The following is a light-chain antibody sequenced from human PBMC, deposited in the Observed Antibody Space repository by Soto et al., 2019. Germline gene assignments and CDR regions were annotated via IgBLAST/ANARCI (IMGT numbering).Light chain of an antibody. CDR2: DVG. CDR1: SSDIGGYNF. J-gene: IGLJ1*01. CDR3: NSYRTVSTYV. Sequence: QSALTQPASVSGSPGQSITIACTGTSSDIGGYNFVSWYQQHPGKAPKLLIYDVGNRPSGVSNRFSGSKSGNTDSLTISGLKAEDEAHYYCNSYRTVSTYVFGTGTQLTVL. V-gene: IGLV2-14*01.